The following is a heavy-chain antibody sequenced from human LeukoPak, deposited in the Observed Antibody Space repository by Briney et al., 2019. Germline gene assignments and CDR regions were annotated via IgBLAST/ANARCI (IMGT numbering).Heavy chain of an antibody. J-gene: IGHJ6*02. Sequence: GASVKVSCKASGYTFTGYYMHWVRQAPGQGLEWMGRINPNSGGTNYAQKFQGRVTMTRDTSISTAYMELSRLRSDDTAVYYCARYAYVWGSYPSGMDVWGQGTTVTVSS. CDR2: INPNSGGT. D-gene: IGHD3-16*02. CDR3: ARYAYVWGSYPSGMDV. V-gene: IGHV1-2*06. CDR1: GYTFTGYY.